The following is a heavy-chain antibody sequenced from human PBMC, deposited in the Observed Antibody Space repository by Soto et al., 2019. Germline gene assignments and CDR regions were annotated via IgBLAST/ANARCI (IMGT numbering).Heavy chain of an antibody. D-gene: IGHD3-22*01. CDR3: ARPLPLISVDSSRGWYFDL. J-gene: IGHJ2*01. Sequence: PGESLKISCKGSGYSFTSYWIGWVRQMPGKGLEWMGIIYPGDSDTRYSPSFQGQVTISADKSISTAYLQWSSLKASDTAMYYCARPLPLISVDSSRGWYFDLWGRGTLVTVSS. CDR2: IYPGDSDT. V-gene: IGHV5-51*01. CDR1: GYSFTSYW.